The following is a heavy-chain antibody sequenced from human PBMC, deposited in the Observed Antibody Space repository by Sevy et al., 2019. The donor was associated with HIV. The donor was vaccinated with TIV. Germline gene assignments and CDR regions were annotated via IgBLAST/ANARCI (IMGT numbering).Heavy chain of an antibody. CDR2: ISSSGVYE. Sequence: GGSLRLSCAASGFSFNTYTFYWVRQAPGEGLEWISSISSSGVYEYYADSVGGRFTISRDNAKNSLSLQMNGLRVEDTGAYYCARVPDSGGRGRADYWGQGTRVTVSS. D-gene: IGHD1-26*01. CDR3: ARVPDSGGRGRADY. J-gene: IGHJ4*02. V-gene: IGHV3-21*01. CDR1: GFSFNTYT.